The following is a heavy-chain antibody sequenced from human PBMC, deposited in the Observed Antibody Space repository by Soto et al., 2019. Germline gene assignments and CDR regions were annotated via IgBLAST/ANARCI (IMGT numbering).Heavy chain of an antibody. CDR2: IYYSGST. CDR3: ARAIAP. CDR1: GGSISSGGYY. V-gene: IGHV4-31*03. Sequence: QVPLQESGPGLVKPSQTLSLTCTVSGGSISSGGYYWSWIRQHPGKGLEWIGYIYYSGSTYYNPALTARVTISRGAWISQSSLELSCVTAVVTAAHYRARAIAPRGQGTVVTVSS. J-gene: IGHJ1*01. D-gene: IGHD2-21*01.